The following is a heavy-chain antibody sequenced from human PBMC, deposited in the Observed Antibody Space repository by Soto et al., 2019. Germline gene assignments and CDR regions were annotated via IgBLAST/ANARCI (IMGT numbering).Heavy chain of an antibody. J-gene: IGHJ6*02. CDR3: APMGV. CDR2: ISYDRNNK. CDR1: GFTLSSYA. Sequence: GGSLRLSCAASGFTLSSYAMHWVRQAPGKGLEWVAVISYDRNNKYYADSVKGRFTISRDNSKNTLYLQMSSLRADDTAVYYCAPMGVWGQGTTVTVSS. V-gene: IGHV3-30*03.